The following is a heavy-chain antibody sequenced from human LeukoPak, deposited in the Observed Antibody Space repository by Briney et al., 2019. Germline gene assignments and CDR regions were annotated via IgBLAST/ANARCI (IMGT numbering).Heavy chain of an antibody. V-gene: IGHV3-53*01. Sequence: PGGSLRLSCAASGFTVSRNYMSWVRQAPGRGLEWVSVIYSGGSTYYADSVKGRFTISRDNSKNTLYLQMNSLRAEDTAMYYCARSNSGSWILFGYWGQGTLVTVSS. CDR3: ARSNSGSWILFGY. D-gene: IGHD3-10*01. CDR1: GFTVSRNY. J-gene: IGHJ4*02. CDR2: IYSGGST.